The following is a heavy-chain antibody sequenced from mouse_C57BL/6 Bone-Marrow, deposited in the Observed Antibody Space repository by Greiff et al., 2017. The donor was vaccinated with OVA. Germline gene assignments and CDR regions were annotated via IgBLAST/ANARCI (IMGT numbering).Heavy chain of an antibody. D-gene: IGHD2-2*01. CDR2: IYPRSGNT. J-gene: IGHJ1*03. V-gene: IGHV1-81*01. CDR3: ARPFYGYNWYFDV. Sequence: ESGAELARPGASVKLSCKASGYTFTSYGISWVKQRTGQGLEWIGEIYPRSGNTYYNEKFKGKATLTADKSSSTAYMELRSLTSEDSAVYFCARPFYGYNWYFDVWGTGTTVTVSS. CDR1: GYTFTSYG.